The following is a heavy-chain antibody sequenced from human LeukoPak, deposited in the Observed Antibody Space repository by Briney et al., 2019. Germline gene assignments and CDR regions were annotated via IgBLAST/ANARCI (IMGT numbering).Heavy chain of an antibody. CDR3: ARGIRRLVHEKRTKRPALYYFDY. CDR2: ISSSSSTI. Sequence: GGSLRLSCAASGFTFSSYSMNWARQAPGKGLEWVSYISSSSSTIYYADSVKGRFTISRDNAKNSLYLQMNSLRAEDTAVYYCARGIRRLVHEKRTKRPALYYFDYWGQGTLVTVSS. V-gene: IGHV3-48*04. D-gene: IGHD6-19*01. J-gene: IGHJ4*02. CDR1: GFTFSSYS.